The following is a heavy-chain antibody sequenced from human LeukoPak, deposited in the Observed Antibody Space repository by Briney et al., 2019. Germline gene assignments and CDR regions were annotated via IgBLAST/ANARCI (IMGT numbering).Heavy chain of an antibody. V-gene: IGHV4-59*12. CDR1: GGSISSYF. CDR2: IYYTGST. D-gene: IGHD6-19*01. CDR3: ARRRVAVAGSFAFDF. Sequence: SETLSLTCTISGGSISSYFWSWIRQPPGKGLEWIGYIYYTGSTNYNPSLKSRLTISVDTSKNQFSLNLNSVTSADTAIFYCARRRVAVAGSFAFDFWGQGTIVTVSS. J-gene: IGHJ3*01.